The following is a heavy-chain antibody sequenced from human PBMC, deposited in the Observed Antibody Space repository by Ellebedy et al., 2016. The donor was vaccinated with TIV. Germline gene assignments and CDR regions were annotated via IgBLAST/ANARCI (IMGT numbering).Heavy chain of an antibody. Sequence: PGGSLRLSCAASGFTFSSYAMSWVRQAPGKGLEWVSTISSTGSRTYYADSVEGRFIISRDNSKKTLYLQMNSLRPEDTAVYYCAKDRTSGDGYWVFDQWGQGTLVTVSS. D-gene: IGHD5-18*01. V-gene: IGHV3-23*01. J-gene: IGHJ4*02. CDR3: AKDRTSGDGYWVFDQ. CDR1: GFTFSSYA. CDR2: ISSTGSRT.